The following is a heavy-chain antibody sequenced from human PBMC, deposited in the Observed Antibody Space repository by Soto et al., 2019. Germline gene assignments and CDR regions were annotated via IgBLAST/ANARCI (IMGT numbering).Heavy chain of an antibody. CDR1: RLTFNSYG. V-gene: IGHV3-33*01. J-gene: IGHJ6*02. CDR2: IWYDGSNK. D-gene: IGHD5-12*01. Sequence: GGSTKLCCAACRLTFNSYGMHWVRQAPGKGLEWVAVIWYDGSNKYYADSVKGRFTISRDNSKNTLYLQMNSLRAEDTAVYYCASSVSPGVATTVDYYYGMDVWGQGTTVTVSS. CDR3: ASSVSPGVATTVDYYYGMDV.